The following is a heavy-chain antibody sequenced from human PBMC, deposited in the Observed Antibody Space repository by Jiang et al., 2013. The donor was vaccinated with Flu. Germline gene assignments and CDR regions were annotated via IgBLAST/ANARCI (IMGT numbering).Heavy chain of an antibody. CDR2: VDHRGST. Sequence: LLKPSETLSLTCAVSGGSFSDSYRSWIRQPPGKGLEWIGEVDHRGSTSYHPSLETRVTISVDTSKNQFSLKLSSVTAADTAVYYCAVRDFYYYGFDVWGQGTTVIVS. D-gene: IGHD6-6*01. CDR1: GGSFSDSY. CDR3: AVRDFYYYGFDV. V-gene: IGHV4-34*01. J-gene: IGHJ6*02.